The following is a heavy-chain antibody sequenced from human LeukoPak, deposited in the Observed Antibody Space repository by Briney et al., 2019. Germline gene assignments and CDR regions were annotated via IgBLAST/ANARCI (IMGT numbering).Heavy chain of an antibody. V-gene: IGHV1-2*02. CDR1: GYTFTGYY. D-gene: IGHD2-15*01. CDR2: INPNSGGT. Sequence: GASVKVSCKASGYTFTGYYMHWVRQAPGQGLEWMGWINPNSGGTNYAQKFQGRVTMTRDTSISTAYMELSRLRSDDTAVYYCARDRSPETDYYYGMDVWGQGTTVTVSS. J-gene: IGHJ6*02. CDR3: ARDRSPETDYYYGMDV.